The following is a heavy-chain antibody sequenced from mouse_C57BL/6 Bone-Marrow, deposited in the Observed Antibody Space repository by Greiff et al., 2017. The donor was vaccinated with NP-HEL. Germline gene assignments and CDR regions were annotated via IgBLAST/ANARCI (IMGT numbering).Heavy chain of an antibody. J-gene: IGHJ4*01. CDR1: GFSLTSYG. CDR2: IWGGGST. CDR3: ANRGGSSLYYYAMDY. D-gene: IGHD1-1*01. Sequence: QVQLKQSGPGLVAPSQSLSITCTVSGFSLTSYGVDWVRQPPGKGLEWLGEIWGGGSTNYNSAIISRQSTRNANSTSQVFIKMNSLQTDDTAMDYCANRGGSSLYYYAMDYWGQGTSVTVSS. V-gene: IGHV2-9*01.